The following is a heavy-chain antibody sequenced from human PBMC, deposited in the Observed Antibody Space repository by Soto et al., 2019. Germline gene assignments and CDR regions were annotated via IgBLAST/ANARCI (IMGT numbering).Heavy chain of an antibody. V-gene: IGHV1-69*13. J-gene: IGHJ6*02. D-gene: IGHD2-15*01. Sequence: SVKVSCKASGGTFSSYAISWVRQAPGQGLEWMGGIIPIFGTANYAQKFQGRVTITADESTSTAYMELSSLRSEDTAVYYCCRDSADCYYGMDVWGQGTTVTVSS. CDR1: GGTFSSYA. CDR2: IIPIFGTA. CDR3: CRDSADCYYGMDV.